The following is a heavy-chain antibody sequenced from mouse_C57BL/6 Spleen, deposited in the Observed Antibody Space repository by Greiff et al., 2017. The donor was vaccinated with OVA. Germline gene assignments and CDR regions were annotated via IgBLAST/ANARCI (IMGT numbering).Heavy chain of an antibody. D-gene: IGHD1-1*01. CDR2: IYPRSGNT. V-gene: IGHV1-81*01. Sequence: VQLVESGAELARPGASVKLSCKASGYTFTSYGISWVKQRTGQGLEWIGEIYPRSGNTYYNEKVKGKATLTADKSSSTAYMELRSLTSEDSAVYFCARPTTVVPYYFDYWGQGTTLTVSS. CDR3: ARPTTVVPYYFDY. J-gene: IGHJ2*01. CDR1: GYTFTSYG.